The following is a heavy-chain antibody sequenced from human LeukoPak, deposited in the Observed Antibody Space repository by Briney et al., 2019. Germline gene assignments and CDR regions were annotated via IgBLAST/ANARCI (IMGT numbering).Heavy chain of an antibody. D-gene: IGHD2-2*01. CDR1: GYTFTSYG. J-gene: IGHJ5*02. V-gene: IGHV1-18*01. CDR3: ARDRDQLLLSWFEP. CDR2: ISAYNGNT. Sequence: GASVKVSCKASGYTFTSYGISWVRQAPGQGLEWMGWISAYNGNTNYAQKLQGRVTMTTDTSTSTAYMELRSLRSDDTAVYYCARDRDQLLLSWFEPCGQGTLVTVSS.